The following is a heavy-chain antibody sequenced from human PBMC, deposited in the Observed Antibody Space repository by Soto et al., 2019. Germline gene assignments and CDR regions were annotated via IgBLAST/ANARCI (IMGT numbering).Heavy chain of an antibody. Sequence: QVQLVQSRAEVKKPGASVKVSCKASGYTFTSYGISWVRQAPGQGLVWMGWISAYNGNTNYAQKLQGRVTMTTDTSTSTAYMELRSLRSDDTAVYYCARDCSGGSCYSYYYYYYGMDVWGQGTTVTVSS. CDR2: ISAYNGNT. CDR3: ARDCSGGSCYSYYYYYYGMDV. V-gene: IGHV1-18*01. D-gene: IGHD2-15*01. J-gene: IGHJ6*02. CDR1: GYTFTSYG.